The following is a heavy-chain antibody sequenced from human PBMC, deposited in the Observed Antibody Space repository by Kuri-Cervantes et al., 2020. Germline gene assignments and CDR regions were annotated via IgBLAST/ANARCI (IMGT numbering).Heavy chain of an antibody. CDR1: GFAFSDYG. CDR3: AKEEARGTVTDAKSAFHI. V-gene: IGHV3-30*02. Sequence: GESLKISCAASGFAFSDYGMHWVRQAPGKGLECVAFIRNDGISKYYADSVKGRFTISRDNSKNTLYLQMNSLRAEDTAVYYCAKEEARGTVTDAKSAFHIWGQGTLVTVSS. J-gene: IGHJ3*02. D-gene: IGHD4-17*01. CDR2: IRNDGISK.